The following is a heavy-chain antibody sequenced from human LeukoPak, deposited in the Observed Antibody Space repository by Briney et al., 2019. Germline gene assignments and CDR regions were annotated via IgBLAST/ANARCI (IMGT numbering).Heavy chain of an antibody. CDR2: IYYSGST. V-gene: IGHV4-59*08. Sequence: SETLSLTCTVSGGSISPYYWSWIRQPPGKGLEWIGYIYYSGSTNYNPSLKSRVTISVDTSKNQFSLKLSSVTAADTAVYYCARLIGNYWFDPWGQGTLVTVSS. D-gene: IGHD1-7*01. CDR1: GGSISPYY. J-gene: IGHJ5*02. CDR3: ARLIGNYWFDP.